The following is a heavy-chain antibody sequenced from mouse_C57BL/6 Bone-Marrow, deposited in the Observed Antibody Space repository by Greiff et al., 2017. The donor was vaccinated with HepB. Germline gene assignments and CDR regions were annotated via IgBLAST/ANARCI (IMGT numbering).Heavy chain of an antibody. D-gene: IGHD1-1*01. V-gene: IGHV1-55*01. Sequence: VQLQQSGAELVKPGASVKMSCKASGYTFTSYWITWVKQRPGQGLEWIGDIYPGSGSTNYNEKFKSKATLTVDTSSSTAYMQLSSLTSEDSAVYYCARQYYYGSSFDYWGQGTTLTVSS. J-gene: IGHJ2*01. CDR2: IYPGSGST. CDR3: ARQYYYGSSFDY. CDR1: GYTFTSYW.